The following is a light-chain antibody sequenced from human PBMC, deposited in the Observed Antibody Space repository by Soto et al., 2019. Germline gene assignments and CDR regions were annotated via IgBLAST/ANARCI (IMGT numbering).Light chain of an antibody. Sequence: EIVLTQSPGTLSLSPGERATLSCRASQSVSSSYLAWYQQKPGQAPRLLSYGASSRATGIPDRFSGSGSGTEFTLTISRLEPEDFEVYYCQQYGSSSITFGQGTRLEIK. V-gene: IGKV3-20*01. CDR2: GAS. CDR3: QQYGSSSIT. CDR1: QSVSSSY. J-gene: IGKJ5*01.